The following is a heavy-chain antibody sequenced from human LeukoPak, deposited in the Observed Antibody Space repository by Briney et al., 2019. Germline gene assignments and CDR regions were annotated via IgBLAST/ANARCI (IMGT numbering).Heavy chain of an antibody. CDR2: ISAYNGNT. V-gene: IGHV1-18*01. CDR3: ARDRSVGISLYGSAQPGAY. J-gene: IGHJ4*02. Sequence: ASVKVPCKASGYTFTSYGISWVRQAPGQGLEWMGWISAYNGNTNYAQKLQGRVTMTTDTSTSTAYMELRSLRSDDTAAYYCARDRSVGISLYGSAQPGAYWGQGTLVTVSS. D-gene: IGHD3-10*01. CDR1: GYTFTSYG.